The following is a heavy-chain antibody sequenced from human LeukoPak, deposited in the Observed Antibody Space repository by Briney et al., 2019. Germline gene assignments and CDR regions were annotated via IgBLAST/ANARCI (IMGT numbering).Heavy chain of an antibody. CDR2: INPNSGGT. D-gene: IGHD3-3*01. CDR1: GYTFTGYY. V-gene: IGHV1-2*02. J-gene: IGHJ4*02. CDR3: ASMFREDNYDSWSGYPTISDY. Sequence: GASVKVSCKASGYTFTGYYMHWVRQAPGQGLEWMGWINPNSGGTNYAQKFQGRVTMTRDTSISTAYMELSRLRSDDTAVYYCASMFREDNYDSWSGYPTISDYWGQGTLVTVSS.